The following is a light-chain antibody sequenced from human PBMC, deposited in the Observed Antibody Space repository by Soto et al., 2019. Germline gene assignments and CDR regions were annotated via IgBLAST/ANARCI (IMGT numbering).Light chain of an antibody. J-gene: IGLJ2*01. CDR1: SSNIGSNT. Sequence: QAVVTQPPSASGTPGQRVTISCSGSSSNIGSNTLNWYQQLPGTAPKLLIYNNNQRPSGVPDRFSGSKSGTSASLAISVLQSEDEADYYCAAWDDSLDGLVFGGGTKLTVL. V-gene: IGLV1-44*01. CDR3: AAWDDSLDGLV. CDR2: NNN.